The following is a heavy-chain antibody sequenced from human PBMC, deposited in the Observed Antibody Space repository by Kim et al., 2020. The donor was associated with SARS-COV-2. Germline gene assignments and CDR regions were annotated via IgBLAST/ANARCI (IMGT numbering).Heavy chain of an antibody. V-gene: IGHV1-3*01. CDR3: VRDMNPTVYDY. CDR2: VNAANDQT. CDR1: GYTFKTYP. D-gene: IGHD4-4*01. J-gene: IGHJ4*02. Sequence: ASVKVSCKASGYTFKTYPIHWLRQAPGQTLEWMGWVNAANDQTKYSQKFQVRITISRDTSANTAYMELRSLTTKDTAFYYCVRDMNPTVYDYWGQGTLVTVSS.